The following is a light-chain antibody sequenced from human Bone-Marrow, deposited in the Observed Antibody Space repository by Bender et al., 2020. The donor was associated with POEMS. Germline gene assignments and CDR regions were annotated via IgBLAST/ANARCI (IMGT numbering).Light chain of an antibody. CDR1: SSDIGGYNF. Sequence: QSALTQPASVSGSPGQSITISCTGTSSDIGGYNFVSWYQQRPGKAPKLMIYDVNKRPSGVSDRFSGSKSGNTASLTISGLQAEDEADYYCSSYAGSTTPVVFGGGTKLTVL. V-gene: IGLV2-23*02. CDR3: SSYAGSTTPVV. CDR2: DVN. J-gene: IGLJ2*01.